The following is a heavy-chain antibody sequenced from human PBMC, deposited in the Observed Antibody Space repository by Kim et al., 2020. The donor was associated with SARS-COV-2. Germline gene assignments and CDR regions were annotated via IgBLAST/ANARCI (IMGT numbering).Heavy chain of an antibody. V-gene: IGHV4-61*02. CDR2: IYTSGST. J-gene: IGHJ3*02. CDR3: AREGFTMVRGPRAFDI. CDR1: GGSISSGSYY. Sequence: SETLSLTCTVSGGSISSGSYYWSWIRQPAGKGLEWIGRIYTSGSTNYNPSLKSRVTISVDTSKNQFSLKLSSVTAADTAVYYCAREGFTMVRGPRAFDIWGQGTMVTVSS. D-gene: IGHD3-10*01.